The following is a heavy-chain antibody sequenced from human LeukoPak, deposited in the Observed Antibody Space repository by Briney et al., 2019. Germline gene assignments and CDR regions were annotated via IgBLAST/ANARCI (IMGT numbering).Heavy chain of an antibody. J-gene: IGHJ4*02. Sequence: GGSLRLSCAASGFTFTSSWMTWVRQAPGKGPEWVANINEGGGVAFYADSVKGRFTISRDNAKSSVHLLMYSLRVENTAIYYCARDGEHSRYNWGQGTLVAVSS. CDR1: GFTFTSSW. D-gene: IGHD6-13*01. CDR3: ARDGEHSRYN. V-gene: IGHV3-7*01. CDR2: INEGGGVA.